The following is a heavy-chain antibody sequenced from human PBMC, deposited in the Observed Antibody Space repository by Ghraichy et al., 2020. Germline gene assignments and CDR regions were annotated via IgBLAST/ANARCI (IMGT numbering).Heavy chain of an antibody. Sequence: SVKVSCKASGGTFSSYAISWVRQAPGQGLEWMGGIIPIFGTANYAQKFQGRVTITADESTSTAYMELSSLRSEDTAVYYCAREVVAGTPNYYYYGMDVWGQGTTVTVSS. CDR1: GGTFSSYA. D-gene: IGHD6-19*01. CDR2: IIPIFGTA. J-gene: IGHJ6*02. V-gene: IGHV1-69*13. CDR3: AREVVAGTPNYYYYGMDV.